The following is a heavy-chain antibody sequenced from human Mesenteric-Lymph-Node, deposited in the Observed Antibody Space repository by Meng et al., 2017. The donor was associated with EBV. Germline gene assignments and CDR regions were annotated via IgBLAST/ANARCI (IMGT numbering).Heavy chain of an antibody. CDR3: ARVVGATRSDATEGWFDP. CDR1: GASISSVGSF. Sequence: QVPRSHSGHGRRQPSPSLRLSCALSGASISSVGSFRSWTRRSPGDGLQWIGNNRYSGNTYYNPSLKSRLTISVVTSKNQFSLTLSSVTAADTAVYYCARVVGATRSDATEGWFDPWGQGTLVTVSS. V-gene: IGHV4-30-4*01. D-gene: IGHD1-26*01. J-gene: IGHJ5*02. CDR2: NRYSGNT.